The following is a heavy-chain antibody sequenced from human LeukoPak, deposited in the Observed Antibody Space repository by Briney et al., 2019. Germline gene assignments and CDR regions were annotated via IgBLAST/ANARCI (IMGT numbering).Heavy chain of an antibody. V-gene: IGHV4-34*01. CDR1: GGSFSDYH. CDR2: ISHSGTT. Sequence: SETLSLTCAVYGGSFSDYHWTWIRQSPGKRLEWIGQISHSGTTRYNPSFNSRVTMSVDTSKNQFSLKLTSVTAADTAIYYCARGAPGFRGKGTLVTVSS. J-gene: IGHJ4*02. CDR3: ARGAPGF.